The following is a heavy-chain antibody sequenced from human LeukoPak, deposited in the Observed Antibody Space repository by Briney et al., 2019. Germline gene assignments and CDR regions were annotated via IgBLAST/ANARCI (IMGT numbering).Heavy chain of an antibody. V-gene: IGHV4-34*01. Sequence: SETLSLTCAVYGGSFSCYYWSWIRQSPGKGLEWIAEIDHRGDTNYNPSVKSRVTISVDTSKNQFSLKVRSLSAADTAVYYCARGPTISETGYFDFWGQGTPVTVSS. D-gene: IGHD1-1*01. CDR3: ARGPTISETGYFDF. J-gene: IGHJ4*03. CDR2: IDHRGDT. CDR1: GGSFSCYY.